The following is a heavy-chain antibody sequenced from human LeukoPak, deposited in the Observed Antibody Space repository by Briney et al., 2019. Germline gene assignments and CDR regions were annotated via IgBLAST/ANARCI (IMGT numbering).Heavy chain of an antibody. CDR1: GFTFNSHA. Sequence: SGGSLRLSCEASGFTFNSHAMNWVRQAPGRGLEWLSKISSSSGTLYYAGSVKGRFTISRDNAKNSLFLQMNNLKGEDTAVYYCASSFWDAFDIWSQGTLVAVSS. CDR2: ISSSSGTL. J-gene: IGHJ3*02. V-gene: IGHV3-48*04. CDR3: ASSFWDAFDI. D-gene: IGHD3-3*01.